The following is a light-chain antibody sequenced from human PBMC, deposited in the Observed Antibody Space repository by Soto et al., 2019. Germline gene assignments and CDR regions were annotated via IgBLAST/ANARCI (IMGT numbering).Light chain of an antibody. V-gene: IGKV1-39*01. CDR2: ATS. CDR1: QSLNNY. Sequence: DIQMTQSPSSLSASVGDRVTITCRASQSLNNYLNWYQQKPGKAPKLLIYATSSLQSGVPSKFSGSGSETDFTLTITSLQPEDFATYYCQQTYSAPLTFGGGTKVEIK. J-gene: IGKJ4*01. CDR3: QQTYSAPLT.